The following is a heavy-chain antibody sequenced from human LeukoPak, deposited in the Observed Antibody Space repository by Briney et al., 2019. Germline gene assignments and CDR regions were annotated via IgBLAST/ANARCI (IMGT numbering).Heavy chain of an antibody. V-gene: IGHV1-24*01. D-gene: IGHD2-21*02. Sequence: AAAKVTCKVSGYTLTELSMHWGRQAPGQGLEWMGGFDPEDGETIYAQKFQGRVTMTEDKSTDTAYMELSSLRSEDTAVYYCATAPAYCGGDCYPGALDYWGQGTLVTVSS. CDR3: ATAPAYCGGDCYPGALDY. J-gene: IGHJ4*02. CDR1: GYTLTELS. CDR2: FDPEDGET.